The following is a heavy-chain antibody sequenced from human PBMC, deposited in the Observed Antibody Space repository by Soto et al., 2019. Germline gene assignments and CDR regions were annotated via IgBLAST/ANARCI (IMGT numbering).Heavy chain of an antibody. CDR1: GASIDSTSW. CDR2: IYHSGST. D-gene: IGHD3-22*01. V-gene: IGHV4-4*02. CDR3: ASHYYDDSTDYYYGMDV. J-gene: IGHJ6*02. Sequence: PSETLSLTCAVSGASIDSTSWWTWVRQPPGKGLEWIGEIYHSGSTNYNPSFKSRVTISVAKSKTQFSLKLTSVTAADTAAYYCASHYYDDSTDYYYGMDVWGQGTTVTVS.